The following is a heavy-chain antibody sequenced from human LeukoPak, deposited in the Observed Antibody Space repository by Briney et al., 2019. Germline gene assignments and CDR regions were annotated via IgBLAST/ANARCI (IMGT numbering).Heavy chain of an antibody. V-gene: IGHV1-69*13. J-gene: IGHJ6*02. Sequence: SVKVSCKASGGTFSSYAISWVRQAPGQGLEWMGGIIPIFGTANYAQKFQGRVTITADESTSTAYMELSSLRSDDTAVYYCATLGPPSRERTYDSSGYYDYCGMDVWGQGTTVTVSS. CDR1: GGTFSSYA. D-gene: IGHD3-22*01. CDR2: IIPIFGTA. CDR3: ATLGPPSRERTYDSSGYYDYCGMDV.